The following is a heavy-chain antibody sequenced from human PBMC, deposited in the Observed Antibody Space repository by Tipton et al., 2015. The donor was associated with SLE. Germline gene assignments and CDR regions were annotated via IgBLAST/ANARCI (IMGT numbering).Heavy chain of an antibody. Sequence: TLSLTCNVSGGSISSGGYYWGWIRQPPKQGLEWIGWIYHTGSTNYNPSLKSRVTISLDTSKNQFSLRLSSVTAADTAVYYCARDYYGSGFDAVDIWGQGTMVTVSS. CDR2: IYHTGST. CDR1: GGSISSGGYY. D-gene: IGHD3-10*01. J-gene: IGHJ3*02. CDR3: ARDYYGSGFDAVDI. V-gene: IGHV4-61*08.